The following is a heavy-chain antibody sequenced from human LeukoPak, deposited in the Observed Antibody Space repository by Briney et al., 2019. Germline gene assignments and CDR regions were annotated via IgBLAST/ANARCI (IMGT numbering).Heavy chain of an antibody. D-gene: IGHD4-23*01. CDR1: GYTLTELS. CDR3: ATVGNRIGGGAREGDL. V-gene: IGHV1-24*01. Sequence: GASVKVSCKVSGYTLTELSMHWVRQAPGKGLEWMGGFDPEDGETIYAQKFQGRVTMTEDTSTDTAYMELSSLRSEDTAVYYCATVGNRIGGGAREGDLWGRGTLVTVSS. CDR2: FDPEDGET. J-gene: IGHJ2*01.